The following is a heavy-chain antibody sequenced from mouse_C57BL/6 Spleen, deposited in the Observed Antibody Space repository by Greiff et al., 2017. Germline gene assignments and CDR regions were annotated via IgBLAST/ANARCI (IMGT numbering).Heavy chain of an antibody. CDR2: IYPGSGNT. CDR1: GYTFTDYY. D-gene: IGHD2-4*01. V-gene: IGHV1-76*01. J-gene: IGHJ4*01. Sequence: QVQLQQSGAELVRPGASVKLSCKASGYTFTDYYINWVKQRPGQGLEWIARIYPGSGNTYYNEKFKGKATLTAEKSSSTAYMQLSSLTSEDSAVYFCARYDYDGDYYAMDYWGQGTSVTVSS. CDR3: ARYDYDGDYYAMDY.